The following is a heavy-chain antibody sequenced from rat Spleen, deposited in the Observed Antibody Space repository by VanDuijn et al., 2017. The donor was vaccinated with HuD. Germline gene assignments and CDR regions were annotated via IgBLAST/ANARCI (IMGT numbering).Heavy chain of an antibody. J-gene: IGHJ4*01. D-gene: IGHD1-6*01. CDR2: IIYDGSRT. Sequence: EVQLVESGGGLVQPGRSLKLSCAASGFTFSDYNMAWVRQAPKKGLEWVATIIYDGSRTYYRDSVKGRFTISRDNAKSTLYLRMDSLRSEDTATYYCSRAMYTTDYYYAKGYYVMDAWGQGASVTVSS. CDR1: GFTFSDYN. V-gene: IGHV5S10*01. CDR3: SRAMYTTDYYYAKGYYVMDA.